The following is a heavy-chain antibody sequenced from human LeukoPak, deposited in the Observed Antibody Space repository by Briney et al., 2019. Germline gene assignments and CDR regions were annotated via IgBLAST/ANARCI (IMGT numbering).Heavy chain of an antibody. CDR3: SRGLDSRKLGY. V-gene: IGHV4-31*03. J-gene: IGHJ4*02. CDR1: GASFSSGDQH. Sequence: PSETLSLTCTVSGASFSSGDQHWNWIRQSPGKGLEWIGSIHPSGMLYNNPSLESRVTISIDTSKNQFSLNLNSVTAADTAVYFCSRGLDSRKLGYWGQGTLVTVSS. CDR2: IHPSGML. D-gene: IGHD3-22*01.